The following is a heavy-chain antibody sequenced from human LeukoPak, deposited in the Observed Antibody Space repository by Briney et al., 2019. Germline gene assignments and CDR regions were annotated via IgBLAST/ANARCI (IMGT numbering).Heavy chain of an antibody. CDR2: IHYSRST. J-gene: IGHJ5*01. D-gene: IGHD3-10*01. CDR3: ARLVWLGESPGSWFDS. V-gene: IGHV4-59*11. Sequence: SETLSLTCSVSGGSITSHFWSWIRQPPGKGLEWIGYIHYSRSTNYNPSLKSRVTISPDTSKNQLFLKLNSVTAADTAVYYCARLVWLGESPGSWFDSWGQGTLVTVSS. CDR1: GGSITSHF.